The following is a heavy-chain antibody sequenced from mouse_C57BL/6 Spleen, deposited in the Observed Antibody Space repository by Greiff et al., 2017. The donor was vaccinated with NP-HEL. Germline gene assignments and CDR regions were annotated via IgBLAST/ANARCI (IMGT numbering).Heavy chain of an antibody. J-gene: IGHJ3*01. CDR2: IDPNSGGT. CDR1: GYTFTSYW. CDR3: ARLDTTVVAPEAY. D-gene: IGHD1-1*01. Sequence: VQLQQPGAELVKPGASVKLSCKASGYTFTSYWMHWVKQRPGRGLEWIGRIDPNSGGTKYNEKFKSKATLTVDKPSSTAYMQRSSLTSEDSAVYDCARLDTTVVAPEAYWGQGTLVTVSA. V-gene: IGHV1-72*01.